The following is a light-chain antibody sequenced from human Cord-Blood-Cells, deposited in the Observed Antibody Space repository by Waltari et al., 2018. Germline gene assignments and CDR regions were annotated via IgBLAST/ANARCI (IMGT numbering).Light chain of an antibody. J-gene: IGLJ3*02. V-gene: IGLV2-14*03. CDR1: SSDVGGYNY. CDR3: SAYTSSSTNWV. Sequence: QSALTQPASVSGSPGQSITISCTGTSSDVGGYNYVSWYQQHPGKAPKLMIYDVSNRPSRLFNRFSGSKAGKSASLANYGLQAEEEPDYYGSAYTSSSTNWVFGGGTKLTVL. CDR2: DVS.